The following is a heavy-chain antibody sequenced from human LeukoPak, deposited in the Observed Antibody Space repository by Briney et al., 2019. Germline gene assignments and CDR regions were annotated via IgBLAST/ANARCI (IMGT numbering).Heavy chain of an antibody. V-gene: IGHV3-30*02. CDR2: IRYDGRYT. J-gene: IGHJ4*02. CDR3: AKTGDWGSAFDY. CDR1: GFIFSDFV. Sequence: PGGSLRLSCAASGFIFSDFVMHWVRQAPGKGLEWVASIRYDGRYTYYADSVRGRFTVSRVNSRNAMYLQMNSLGPEDRALYYCAKTGDWGSAFDYWGLGTLVTVSS. D-gene: IGHD2-21*02.